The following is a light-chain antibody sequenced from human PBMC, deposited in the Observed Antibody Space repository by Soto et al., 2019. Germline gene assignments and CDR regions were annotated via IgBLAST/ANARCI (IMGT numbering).Light chain of an antibody. CDR2: KVS. CDR1: QSLVYSDGNTY. J-gene: IGKJ1*01. Sequence: DVVMTQSPLSLPVTLGQPASISCRSSQSLVYSDGNTYLNWFHQRPGQSPSRLIYKVSNRDSVVPDRFSGSGSGTDFTLKISRVEAEDVGVYYCRQGAHWPRTFGQGTKVEIK. CDR3: RQGAHWPRT. V-gene: IGKV2-30*01.